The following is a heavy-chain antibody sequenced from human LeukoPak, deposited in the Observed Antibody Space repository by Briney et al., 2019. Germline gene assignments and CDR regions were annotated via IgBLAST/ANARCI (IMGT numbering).Heavy chain of an antibody. D-gene: IGHD2-2*01. CDR1: GFTFSSYA. V-gene: IGHV3-30-3*01. CDR2: ISYDGSNK. Sequence: PGRSLRLSCAASGFTFSSYAMHWVRQAPGKGLEWVAVISYDGSNKYYADSVKGRFTISRDNSKNTLYLQMNSLRAEDTAVYYCASGTVPAASLCSFDYWGQGTLVTVSS. CDR3: ASGTVPAASLCSFDY. J-gene: IGHJ4*02.